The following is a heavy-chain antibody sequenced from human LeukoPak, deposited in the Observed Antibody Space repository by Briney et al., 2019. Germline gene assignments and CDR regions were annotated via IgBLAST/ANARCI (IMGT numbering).Heavy chain of an antibody. CDR2: IKQDGIGK. CDR1: GFTFSNYW. D-gene: IGHD3-22*01. J-gene: IGHJ6*02. CDR3: ARSETTYYYDSSVYFYYYYGMDV. V-gene: IGHV3-7*01. Sequence: GGSLRLSCAASGFTFSNYWMPWVRQAPGKGLEWVANIKQDGIGKYYVDSVKGRFTISRDNAKNSLYLQMNSLRAEDTAVYYCARSETTYYYDSSVYFYYYYGMDVWGQGTTVTVSS.